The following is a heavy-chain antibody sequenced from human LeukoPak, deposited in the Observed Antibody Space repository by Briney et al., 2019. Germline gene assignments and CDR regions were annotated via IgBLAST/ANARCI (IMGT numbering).Heavy chain of an antibody. D-gene: IGHD1-26*01. CDR3: ARDKIVGPTTLDY. V-gene: IGHV3-23*01. J-gene: IGHJ4*02. CDR2: ISYSDDDT. CDR1: GFTFNNYA. Sequence: GGSLRLSCAASGFTFNNYAMSWVRQAPGKGLECVSGISYSDDDTYYADSVKGRFTISRDNAKNSLYLQMNSLRADDTAIYYCARDKIVGPTTLDYWGQGTLVTVSS.